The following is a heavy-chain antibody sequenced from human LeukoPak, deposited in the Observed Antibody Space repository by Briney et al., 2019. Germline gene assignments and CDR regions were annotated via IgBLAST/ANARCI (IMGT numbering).Heavy chain of an antibody. CDR1: GFTFSSYS. D-gene: IGHD3-9*01. J-gene: IGHJ5*02. Sequence: PGGSLRLSCAASGFTFSSYSMNWVRQAPGKGLEWVSSISSSSSYIYYADSVKGRFTISRDNAKNSLYLQMNSLRAEDTAVYYCARVLHFDWLLYHWGQGTLVTVSP. CDR3: ARVLHFDWLLYH. CDR2: ISSSSSYI. V-gene: IGHV3-21*01.